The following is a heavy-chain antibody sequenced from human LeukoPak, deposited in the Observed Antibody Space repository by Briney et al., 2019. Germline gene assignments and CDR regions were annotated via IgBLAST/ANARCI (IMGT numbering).Heavy chain of an antibody. CDR1: GGSISDYY. Sequence: KPSETLSLTCTVSGGSISDYYWSWIRQPAGKGLEWIGRIYTSGSTNYNPSLKSRVTMSVDTSKNQFSLKLNSVTAADTAVYYCARTDSSNWHGVPVYWGQGTLVTVSS. J-gene: IGHJ4*02. D-gene: IGHD6-13*01. CDR2: IYTSGST. V-gene: IGHV4-4*07. CDR3: ARTDSSNWHGVPVY.